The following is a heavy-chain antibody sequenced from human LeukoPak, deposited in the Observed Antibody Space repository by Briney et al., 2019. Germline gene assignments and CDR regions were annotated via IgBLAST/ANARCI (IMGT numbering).Heavy chain of an antibody. CDR2: IHRDDKT. J-gene: IGHJ4*02. CDR3: AREVISTPSYFDY. D-gene: IGHD2-2*01. CDR1: GFTVSSSS. Sequence: GGSLRLSCAASGFTVSSSSIYWVRRAPGKGLEWVSFIHRDDKTYYADSVKGRFTMSRDSSKNTLYLQMNSLGADDTAVYYCAREVISTPSYFDYWGQGILVTVSS. V-gene: IGHV3-53*01.